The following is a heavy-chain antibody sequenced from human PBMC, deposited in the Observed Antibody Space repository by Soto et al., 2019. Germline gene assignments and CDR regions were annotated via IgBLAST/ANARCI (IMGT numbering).Heavy chain of an antibody. Sequence: GGSLRLSCAASGFTVSSNYMSWVRQAPGKGLEWVSVIYSGGSTYYADSVKGRFTISRDNSKNTLYLQMNSLRAEDTAVYYCARSEYIDILTGPPPYYFDYWGQGTLVTVSS. CDR3: ARSEYIDILTGPPPYYFDY. CDR2: IYSGGST. D-gene: IGHD3-9*01. J-gene: IGHJ4*02. V-gene: IGHV3-53*01. CDR1: GFTVSSNY.